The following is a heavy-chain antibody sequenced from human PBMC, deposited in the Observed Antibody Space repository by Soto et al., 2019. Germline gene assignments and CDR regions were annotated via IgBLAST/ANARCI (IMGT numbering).Heavy chain of an antibody. CDR2: ISSSSSYT. CDR1: GFTFSDYY. D-gene: IGHD1-26*01. J-gene: IGHJ3*02. CDR3: ARGDSGWELPTPNDAFDI. Sequence: PVGSLRLSCAASGFTFSDYYMSWIRQAPGKGLEWVSYISSSSSYTNYADSVKGRFTISRDNAKNSLYLQMNSLRAEDTAVYYCARGDSGWELPTPNDAFDIWGQGTMVTVSS. V-gene: IGHV3-11*06.